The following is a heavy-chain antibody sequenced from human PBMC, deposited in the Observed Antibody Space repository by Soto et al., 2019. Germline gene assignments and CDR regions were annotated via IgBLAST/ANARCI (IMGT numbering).Heavy chain of an antibody. V-gene: IGHV1-69*02. CDR3: ASSYGSGYRAFDY. CDR1: GDTFNFYS. J-gene: IGHJ4*02. CDR2: VNPIVSMS. Sequence: QVQLVQSGAEVKRPGSSVKVSCKASGDTFNFYSINWVRQAPGLGLEWMGRVNPIVSMSNYAQKFQGRVTXTXAXXRRIAYMALSSLRSEGTAIYYCASSYGSGYRAFDYWGRGALVTVSS. D-gene: IGHD3-10*01.